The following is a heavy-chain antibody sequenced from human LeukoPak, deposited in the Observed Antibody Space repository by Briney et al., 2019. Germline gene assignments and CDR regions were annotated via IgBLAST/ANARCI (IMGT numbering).Heavy chain of an antibody. CDR1: GGTFSSYA. CDR3: ETEGGSQWLAPYYYYGMDV. D-gene: IGHD6-19*01. CDR2: IIPILGIA. V-gene: IGHV1-69*04. J-gene: IGHJ6*02. Sequence: ASVKVSCKASGGTFSSYAISWVRQAPGQGLEWMGRIIPILGIANYAQKFQGRVTITADKSTSTAYMELSSLRSEDTAVYYCETEGGSQWLAPYYYYGMDVWGQGTTVTVSS.